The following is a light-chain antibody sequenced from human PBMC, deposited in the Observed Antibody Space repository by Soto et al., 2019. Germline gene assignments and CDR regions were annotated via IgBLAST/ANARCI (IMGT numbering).Light chain of an antibody. V-gene: IGLV2-14*01. J-gene: IGLJ1*01. Sequence: QSVLTQPASVSGSPGQSITISCTGTSSDLAIYNYVSWYQQQPGKAPKLMIHQVTNRPSGVSNRFAGSRSVNTASLTISGLQAEDEADYYCSSYTDSSNNVFGTGTKLTVL. CDR1: SSDLAIYNY. CDR2: QVT. CDR3: SSYTDSSNNV.